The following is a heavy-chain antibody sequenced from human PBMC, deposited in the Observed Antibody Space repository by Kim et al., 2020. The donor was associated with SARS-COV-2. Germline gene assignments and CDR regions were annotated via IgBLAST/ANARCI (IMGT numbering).Heavy chain of an antibody. CDR1: GFTFTNFA. D-gene: IGHD2-15*01. V-gene: IGHV3-23*01. J-gene: IGHJ5*02. Sequence: GGSLRLSCAASGFTFTNFAMNWVRQAPGKGPEWVSVVSGGGGDTHYADAVRGRFTISRDNSKNTLFLQMNSLRAEDTAVYYCAKGDCSVNCYTADHWGRG. CDR2: VSGGGGDT. CDR3: AKGDCSVNCYTADH.